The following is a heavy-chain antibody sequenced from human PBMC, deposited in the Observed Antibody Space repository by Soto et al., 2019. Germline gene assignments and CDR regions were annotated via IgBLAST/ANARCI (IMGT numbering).Heavy chain of an antibody. Sequence: GGSLRLSCAASGVTFSSYGMHWVRQAPGKGLEWVAVISYDGSNKYYADSVKGRFTISRDNSKNTLYLQMNSLRAEDTAVYYCAKDHYSSGYYALAPPAGGGQGTLVTVSS. CDR3: AKDHYSSGYYALAPPAG. V-gene: IGHV3-30*18. J-gene: IGHJ4*02. CDR2: ISYDGSNK. D-gene: IGHD3-22*01. CDR1: GVTFSSYG.